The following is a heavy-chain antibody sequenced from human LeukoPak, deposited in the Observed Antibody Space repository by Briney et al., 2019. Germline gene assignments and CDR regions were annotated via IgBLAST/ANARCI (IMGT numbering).Heavy chain of an antibody. CDR1: GGTFSSYA. V-gene: IGHV1-69*04. CDR3: ARDSSGSLALYYYGMDV. Sequence: GASVKVSCKASGGTFSSYAISWVRQAPGQGLEWMGRIIPILGIANYAQKLQGRVTMTTDTSTSTAYMELRSLRSDDTAVYYCARDSSGSLALYYYGMDVWGQGTTVTVSS. D-gene: IGHD3-22*01. CDR2: IIPILGIA. J-gene: IGHJ6*02.